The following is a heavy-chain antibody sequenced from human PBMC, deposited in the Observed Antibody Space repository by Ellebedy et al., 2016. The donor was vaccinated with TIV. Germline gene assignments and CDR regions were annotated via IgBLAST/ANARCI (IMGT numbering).Heavy chain of an antibody. CDR1: GFIFSSYA. CDR3: ARDSRGSRTINAFDI. J-gene: IGHJ3*02. V-gene: IGHV3-33*01. D-gene: IGHD2-2*01. Sequence: PGGSLRLSCAASGFIFSSYAMHWVRQAPGKGLECVAVIWADGSNKDYGDSVKGRFTISRDNSKNTLYLQMNSLRAEDTAVYYCARDSRGSRTINAFDIWGQGTMVSVSS. CDR2: IWADGSNK.